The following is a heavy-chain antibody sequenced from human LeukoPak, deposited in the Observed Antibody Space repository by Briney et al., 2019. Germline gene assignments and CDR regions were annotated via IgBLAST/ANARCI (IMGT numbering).Heavy chain of an antibody. J-gene: IGHJ4*02. Sequence: GGSLRLSCAASGFTFSNAWMSWVRQAPGKGREWVGRIKSKTDGGTTDYAAPVKGRFTISRDDSKNTLYLQMNSLKTEDTAVYYCTALLLWLRTDYWGQGTLVTVSS. CDR1: GFTFSNAW. D-gene: IGHD3-10*01. CDR2: IKSKTDGGTT. V-gene: IGHV3-15*01. CDR3: TALLLWLRTDY.